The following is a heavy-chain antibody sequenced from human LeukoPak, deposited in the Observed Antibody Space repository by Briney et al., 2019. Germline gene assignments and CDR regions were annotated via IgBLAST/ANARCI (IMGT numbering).Heavy chain of an antibody. CDR2: IIPIFGTA. D-gene: IGHD5-12*01. J-gene: IGHJ4*02. Sequence: GASVKVSCKASGGTFSSYAISWVRQAPGQGLEWMGGIIPIFGTANYAQKFQGRVTITADKSTSTAYMELSSLRSEDTAVYYCASPGGGYSGYDFYYFDYWGQGTLVTVSS. V-gene: IGHV1-69*06. CDR1: GGTFSSYA. CDR3: ASPGGGYSGYDFYYFDY.